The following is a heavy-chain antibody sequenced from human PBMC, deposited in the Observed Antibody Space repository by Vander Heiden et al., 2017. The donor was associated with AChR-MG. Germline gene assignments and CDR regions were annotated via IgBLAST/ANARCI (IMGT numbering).Heavy chain of an antibody. J-gene: IGHJ6*02. CDR2: INHSGST. D-gene: IGHD2-2*01. CDR3: ARGRRYCSSTSCYNYYYYGMDV. V-gene: IGHV4-34*01. CDR1: GGSFSGYY. Sequence: QVQLQQWGAGLLKPSETLSLTCAVYGGSFSGYYWSWIRQPPGKGLEWIGEINHSGSTNDNPSLKSRVTISVDTSKNQFSLKLSSVTAADTAVYYCARGRRYCSSTSCYNYYYYGMDVWGQGTTVTVSS.